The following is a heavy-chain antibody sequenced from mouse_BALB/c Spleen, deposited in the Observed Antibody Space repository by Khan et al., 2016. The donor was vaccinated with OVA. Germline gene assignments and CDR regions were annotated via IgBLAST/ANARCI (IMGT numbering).Heavy chain of an antibody. V-gene: IGHV1S132*01. Sequence: QIQLVQSGAELVRPGASVKLSCKTSGYIFTSYWIHWVKQRSGQGLEWIARIYPGTGSTYYNEKFKGKATLTADKSSSTAYMQFSSLNSEDSAVSFCARGGCDKGTWFAYWGQGTLVTVSA. CDR3: ARGGCDKGTWFAY. CDR2: IYPGTGST. CDR1: GYIFTSYW. J-gene: IGHJ3*01.